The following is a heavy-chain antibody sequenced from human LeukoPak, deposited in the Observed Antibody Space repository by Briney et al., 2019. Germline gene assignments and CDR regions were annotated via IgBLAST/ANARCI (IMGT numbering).Heavy chain of an antibody. CDR2: MDPDGRTI. D-gene: IGHD6-19*01. J-gene: IGHJ4*02. V-gene: IGHV3-74*01. Sequence: GGSLRLSCAASGFTFSSYWMHWVRQAPGKGLEWVSRMDPDGRTIDYADSVKGRFTISRDNAKDTLYLQMSSLRDEDTAVYYCARVGTGYNSGWWDFWGQGALVTVSS. CDR1: GFTFSSYW. CDR3: ARVGTGYNSGWWDF.